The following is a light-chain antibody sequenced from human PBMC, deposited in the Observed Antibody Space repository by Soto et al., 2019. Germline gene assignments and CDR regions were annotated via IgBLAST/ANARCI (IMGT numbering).Light chain of an antibody. J-gene: IGKJ5*01. CDR3: QQRWHWPSNT. CDR1: HDIGNY. V-gene: IGKV1-33*01. CDR2: DAS. Sequence: DIKMTQSPSSLSASVGDRVTFTCQASHDIGNYLNWYQQKPGKAPKLLIYDASNLETGVPSRFSGSGSGTDFTFTISSLEPEDFGVYYCQQRWHWPSNTFGQGTRLEIK.